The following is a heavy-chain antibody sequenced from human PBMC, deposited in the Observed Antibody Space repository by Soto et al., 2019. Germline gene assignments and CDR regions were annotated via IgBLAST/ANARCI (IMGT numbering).Heavy chain of an antibody. V-gene: IGHV3-48*01. D-gene: IGHD3-9*01. CDR1: GFTFSTFG. CDR3: ARDGAMTGVFDY. Sequence: EVQLVESGGVLVQPGESLRLSCAASGFTFSTFGMNWVRQAPGKGLEWISYISVTSTTIHYADSVKGRFAISRDNAKNSLSLEMDSLRVEDTAVYYCARDGAMTGVFDYWGPGTLVTVSS. CDR2: ISVTSTTI. J-gene: IGHJ4*02.